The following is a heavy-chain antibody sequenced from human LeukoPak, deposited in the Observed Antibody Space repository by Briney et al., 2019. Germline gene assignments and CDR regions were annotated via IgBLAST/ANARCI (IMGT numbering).Heavy chain of an antibody. Sequence: GGSLRLSCAAFGFTFSSYGMHWVRQAPGKGLEWVAVIRYDGSNKYYADSVKGRFTISRDNSKTTRYLQMNSLRAEDTAVYYCARDRGYGDYASYFDYWGQGTPVTVSS. J-gene: IGHJ4*02. D-gene: IGHD4-17*01. CDR1: GFTFSSYG. CDR3: ARDRGYGDYASYFDY. CDR2: IRYDGSNK. V-gene: IGHV3-33*01.